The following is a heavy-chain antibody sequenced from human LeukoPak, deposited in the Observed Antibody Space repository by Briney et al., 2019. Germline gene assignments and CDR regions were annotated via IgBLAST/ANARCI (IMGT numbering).Heavy chain of an antibody. J-gene: IGHJ4*02. Sequence: ASVKVSCKASGGTFSSYAISWVRQAPGQGLEWMGRIIPILGIANYAQKFQGRVTITADKSTSTAYMELSSLRSEDTAVYYCARSQGSSHFDYWGQGTLVTVSS. CDR3: ARSQGSSHFDY. V-gene: IGHV1-69*04. CDR2: IIPILGIA. D-gene: IGHD3-10*01. CDR1: GGTFSSYA.